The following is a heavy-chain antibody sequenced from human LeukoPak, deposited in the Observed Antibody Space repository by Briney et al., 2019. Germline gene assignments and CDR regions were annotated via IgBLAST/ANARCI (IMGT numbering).Heavy chain of an antibody. D-gene: IGHD3-10*01. Sequence: GGSLRLSCAASGFAFSNYGINWVRQAPGKGLEWVSGITGSGVTTYYADSVKGRFTISRDNSKNSLYLQMNSLRAEDTAVYYCARGSTMVRGVLGFDYWGQGTLVTVSS. CDR3: ARGSTMVRGVLGFDY. V-gene: IGHV3-23*01. CDR1: GFAFSNYG. J-gene: IGHJ4*02. CDR2: ITGSGVTT.